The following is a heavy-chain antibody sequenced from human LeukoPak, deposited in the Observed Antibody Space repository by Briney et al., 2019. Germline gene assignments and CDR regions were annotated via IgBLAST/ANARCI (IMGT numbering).Heavy chain of an antibody. J-gene: IGHJ5*02. V-gene: IGHV2-70*18. D-gene: IGHD6-19*01. CDR3: AHTSVLTRYSSDWADVDYFDT. CDR2: ISWDGDK. Sequence: QTLSLTCAVSAGSTSYYYWSWVRHPPRRALEWLAVISWDGDKPFRTSLRTRLALTKDSSKNQVVLTMTNMNPVDTATFYCAHTSVLTRYSSDWADVDYFDTCGRRTLGSLSS. CDR1: AGSTSYYY.